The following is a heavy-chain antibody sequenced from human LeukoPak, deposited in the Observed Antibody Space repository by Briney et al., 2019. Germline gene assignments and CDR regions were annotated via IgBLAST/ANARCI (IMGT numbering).Heavy chain of an antibody. CDR1: GFTFSSYG. CDR3: AKVGAQGYYYYYMDV. J-gene: IGHJ6*03. Sequence: GGSLRLSCAASGFTFSSYGMHWVRQAPGKGLEWVAVIWYDGSNKYYADSVKGRFTISRDNSKNTLYLQMKSLKAEDTAFDYCAKVGAQGYYYYYMDVWGKGTTVTVSS. V-gene: IGHV3-33*06. CDR2: IWYDGSNK.